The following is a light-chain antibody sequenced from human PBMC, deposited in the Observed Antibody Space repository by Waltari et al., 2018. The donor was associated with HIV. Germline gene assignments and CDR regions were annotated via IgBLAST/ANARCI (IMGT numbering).Light chain of an antibody. Sequence: QSALTQSASVSGSPGQSITISCTGTSSDVGAYTLVSWYQQHPGEVPKLLIYEVTKRPAGGSTRFSGSKSGNTASLTSVGLQAEDEADYYCCSYAGSGLVFGGGTKLTVL. V-gene: IGLV2-23*02. CDR3: CSYAGSGLV. CDR2: EVT. CDR1: SSDVGAYTL. J-gene: IGLJ3*02.